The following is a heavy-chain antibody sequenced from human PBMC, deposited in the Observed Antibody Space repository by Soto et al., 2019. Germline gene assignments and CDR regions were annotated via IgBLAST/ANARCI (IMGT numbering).Heavy chain of an antibody. CDR3: ANALKCSGGSCYSIYYYGMDV. D-gene: IGHD2-15*01. Sequence: GGSLRLSCAASGFTFSSYAMSWVRQAPGKGLEWVSAISGSGGSTYYADYVKGRFTISRDNSKNTLYLQMNSLRAEDTAVYYCANALKCSGGSCYSIYYYGMDVWGQGTTVTVSS. J-gene: IGHJ6*02. CDR1: GFTFSSYA. V-gene: IGHV3-23*01. CDR2: ISGSGGST.